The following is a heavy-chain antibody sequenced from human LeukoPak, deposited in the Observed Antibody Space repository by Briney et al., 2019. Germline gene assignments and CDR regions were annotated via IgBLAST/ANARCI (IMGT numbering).Heavy chain of an antibody. Sequence: ASVKVSCKASGYTFTSYGISWVRQAPGQGLEWMGWISAYNGNTNYAQKLQGRVTMTTDTSTSTAYMELRSLRSDDTAVYYCARGQAPHYDYVWGSYPKGSFDPWGQGTLVTVSS. J-gene: IGHJ5*02. CDR1: GYTFTSYG. D-gene: IGHD3-16*02. CDR2: ISAYNGNT. V-gene: IGHV1-18*01. CDR3: ARGQAPHYDYVWGSYPKGSFDP.